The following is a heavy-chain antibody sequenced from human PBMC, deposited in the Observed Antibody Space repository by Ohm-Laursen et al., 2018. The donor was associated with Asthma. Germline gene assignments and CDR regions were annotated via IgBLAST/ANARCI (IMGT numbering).Heavy chain of an antibody. J-gene: IGHJ1*01. CDR3: ARIGPEWELPGREYSLHH. V-gene: IGHV3-21*01. Sequence: SLRLSCAASGYTFSRYSIHWVRQIPGKRLEWVASISTASSFIYYADSVRGRFTTSRDNARNSVYLQMNSLRAEDTALYYCARIGPEWELPGREYSLHHWGEGTLVTVSS. CDR1: GYTFSRYS. CDR2: ISTASSFI. D-gene: IGHD1-26*01.